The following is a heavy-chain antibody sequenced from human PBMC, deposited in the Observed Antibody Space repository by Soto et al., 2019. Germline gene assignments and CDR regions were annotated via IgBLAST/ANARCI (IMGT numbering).Heavy chain of an antibody. Sequence: QVQLIQSEAEVKKPGSSVRVSCTASGGIFCSHGFSWVRQAPGQRLEWVGGFIPIFRTLTYTEKFQARVRIAADESTNTVYLDLSRLTSEETAVYYCVRDRRIYYSDTHDEFVASDYEVWGQGTMVSVSS. CDR1: GGIFCSHG. D-gene: IGHD3-22*01. CDR3: VRDRRIYYSDTHDEFVASDYEV. V-gene: IGHV1-69*01. J-gene: IGHJ3*01. CDR2: FIPIFRTL.